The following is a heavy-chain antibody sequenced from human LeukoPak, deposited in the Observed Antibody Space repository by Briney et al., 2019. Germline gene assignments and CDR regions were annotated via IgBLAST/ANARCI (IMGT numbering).Heavy chain of an antibody. CDR1: GGTFSSYA. CDR2: IIPIFGTA. J-gene: IGHJ1*01. V-gene: IGHV1-69*05. D-gene: IGHD3-22*01. Sequence: SVKVSCKASGGTFSSYAISWVRQAPGQGLEWMGRIIPIFGTANYAQKFQGRVTITTGESTSTAYMELSSLRSEDTAVYYCARGRVYYYDSSGYYVYFQHWGQGTLVTVSS. CDR3: ARGRVYYYDSSGYYVYFQH.